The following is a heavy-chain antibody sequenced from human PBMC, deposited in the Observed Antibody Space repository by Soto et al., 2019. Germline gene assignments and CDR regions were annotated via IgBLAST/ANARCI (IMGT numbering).Heavy chain of an antibody. D-gene: IGHD1-26*01. CDR2: IYSGGST. V-gene: IGHV3-53*01. Sequence: PGGSLRLSCAASGFTVSSNYMSWVRQAPGKGLEWVSVIYSGGSTYYADSVKGRFTISRDNSKNTLYLQMNSLRAEDTAVYYCAKGRPYSGLNTASYWGQGTLVTVSS. CDR1: GFTVSSNY. CDR3: AKGRPYSGLNTASY. J-gene: IGHJ4*02.